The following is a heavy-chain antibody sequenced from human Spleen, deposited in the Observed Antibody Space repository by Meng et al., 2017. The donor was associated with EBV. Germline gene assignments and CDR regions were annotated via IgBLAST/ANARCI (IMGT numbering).Heavy chain of an antibody. D-gene: IGHD1-26*01. J-gene: IGHJ4*02. Sequence: QGRLFPCGGCVVQACASLRLSCAASGFIFLRYGMHWVRQTPGKGLEWVALIWGDGSSKQYVDSVKGRFTISRDNSRNTLYLEMNSLRVEDTAVYYCARGKWELQRNLDSWGQGTLVTVSS. CDR2: IWGDGSSK. V-gene: IGHV3-33*08. CDR1: GFIFLRYG. CDR3: ARGKWELQRNLDS.